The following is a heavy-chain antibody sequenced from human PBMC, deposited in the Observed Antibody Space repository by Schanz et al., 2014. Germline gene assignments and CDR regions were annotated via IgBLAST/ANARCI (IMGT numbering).Heavy chain of an antibody. CDR2: MSDSGGTA. Sequence: EVHLLESGGGLVQPGGSLRLSCAASGFTFFGSFAMSWVRQAPGKRMEWVPGMSDSGGTADYADSVMGRFTISRDSARNSLYLQMSSVRDEDTAVYYCARDGDFDFWGRGTLVTVSS. CDR1: GFTFFGSFA. V-gene: IGHV3-23*01. CDR3: ARDGDFDF. J-gene: IGHJ2*01.